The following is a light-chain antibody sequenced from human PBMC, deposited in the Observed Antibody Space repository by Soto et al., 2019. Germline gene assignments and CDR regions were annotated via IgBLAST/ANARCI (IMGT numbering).Light chain of an antibody. CDR3: QQRSNWPPIT. V-gene: IGKV3D-20*02. J-gene: IGKJ3*01. CDR2: GAS. Sequence: EIVLTQSPGTLSLSPGERATLSCRASQSVSSRYLAWYQQKPGQAPRLLIYGASSRATGIPDRFSGSGSGTDFTLTISSLEPEDFAIYYCQQRSNWPPITFGPGTKVDIK. CDR1: QSVSSRY.